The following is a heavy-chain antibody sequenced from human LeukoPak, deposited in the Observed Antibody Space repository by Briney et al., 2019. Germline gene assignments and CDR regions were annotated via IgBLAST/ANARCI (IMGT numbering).Heavy chain of an antibody. J-gene: IGHJ6*04. Sequence: PSETLSLTCAVYGGSFSGYYWSWIRQPPGKGLEWIGEINHSGSTNYNPSLKSRVTISVDTSKNQFSLKLSSVTAADTAVYYRARRYCSSTSCYGLDVWGKGTTVTVSS. D-gene: IGHD2-2*01. CDR3: ARRYCSSTSCYGLDV. CDR1: GGSFSGYY. CDR2: INHSGST. V-gene: IGHV4-34*01.